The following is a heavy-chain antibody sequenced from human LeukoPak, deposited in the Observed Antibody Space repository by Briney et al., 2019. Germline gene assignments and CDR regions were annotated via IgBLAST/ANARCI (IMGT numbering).Heavy chain of an antibody. CDR2: IYYSGST. CDR1: GYSTRRSTYY. CDR3: ARDMYFDWLLPNWFDP. D-gene: IGHD3-9*01. J-gene: IGHJ5*02. Sequence: PSETLSLTCTVSGYSTRRSTYYWGWIRQPPGKGMEWIGNIYYSGSTYYNPSLKSRVTISVDTSKNQFSLKLSSVTAADTAVYYCARDMYFDWLLPNWFDPWGQGTLVTVSS. V-gene: IGHV4-39*07.